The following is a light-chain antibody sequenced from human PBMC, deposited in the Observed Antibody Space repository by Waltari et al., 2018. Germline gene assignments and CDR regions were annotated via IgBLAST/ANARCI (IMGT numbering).Light chain of an antibody. V-gene: IGLV1-51*02. CDR1: SSNIGNTY. Sequence: QSVLTQPPSVSAAPGQRVTISCSGGSSNIGNTYVSWYRQFPGTAPKLLIYEDDERPSGIPGRFSGSKSGTSATLDITGLQAGDEADYYCGTWVSSLSGAVFGGGTHLTVL. CDR3: GTWVSSLSGAV. CDR2: EDD. J-gene: IGLJ7*01.